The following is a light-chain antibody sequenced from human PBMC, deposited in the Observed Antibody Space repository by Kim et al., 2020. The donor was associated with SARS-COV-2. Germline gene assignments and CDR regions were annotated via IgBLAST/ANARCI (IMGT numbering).Light chain of an antibody. Sequence: DIQMTQSPSSLAASIGDRVTIACRASQSISTYLNWYQQKPGKAPKLLIYAASSLQSGVPSRFSGSGSGTHFTLTISSLQPEDFATYYYQQSHTTPLLTFGGGTKVDIK. CDR1: QSISTY. V-gene: IGKV1-39*01. CDR2: AAS. J-gene: IGKJ4*01. CDR3: QQSHTTPLLT.